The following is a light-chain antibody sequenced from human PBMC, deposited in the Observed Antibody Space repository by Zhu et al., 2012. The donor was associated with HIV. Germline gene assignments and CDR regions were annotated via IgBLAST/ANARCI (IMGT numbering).Light chain of an antibody. CDR1: QTVSYF. Sequence: DIELTQSPGTLSLSPGESATLSCRASQTVSYFLAWYQQKPGQAPRLLIYGASSRATGIPERFSGSGSETDFTLTIGSLEPEDFAVYYCQQYATSPRITFGQGTRLDIK. J-gene: IGKJ5*01. V-gene: IGKV3-20*01. CDR3: QQYATSPRIT. CDR2: GAS.